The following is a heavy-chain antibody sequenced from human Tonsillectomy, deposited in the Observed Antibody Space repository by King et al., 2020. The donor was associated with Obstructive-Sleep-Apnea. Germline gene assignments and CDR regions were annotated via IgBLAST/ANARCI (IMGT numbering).Heavy chain of an antibody. Sequence: QLVQSGGGLVQPGGSLRLSCAASGFTFSNYAMSWVRQAPGRGLEWVSTISGSGGSTYYADSVKGRLTISRDNSQNTLYLQMNSLRAEDTAVYYFAKGFQYDSSGTDFDYWGQGTLVTVSS. V-gene: IGHV3-23*04. CDR2: ISGSGGST. J-gene: IGHJ4*02. D-gene: IGHD3-22*01. CDR3: AKGFQYDSSGTDFDY. CDR1: GFTFSNYA.